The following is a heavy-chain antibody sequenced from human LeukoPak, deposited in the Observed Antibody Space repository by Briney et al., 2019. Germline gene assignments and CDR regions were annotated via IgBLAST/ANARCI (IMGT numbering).Heavy chain of an antibody. D-gene: IGHD5-12*01. V-gene: IGHV4-59*01. Sequence: PSETLSLTCTVSGGSISSYYWSWIRQPPGGGLEWIGYIYYSGSTNYNPSLKRRVTISLDTSKSQFSLKPRSVTAADTAVYYCARSGLDSRYYFGMDVWGQGTTVTVSS. CDR1: GGSISSYY. J-gene: IGHJ6*02. CDR3: ARSGLDSRYYFGMDV. CDR2: IYYSGST.